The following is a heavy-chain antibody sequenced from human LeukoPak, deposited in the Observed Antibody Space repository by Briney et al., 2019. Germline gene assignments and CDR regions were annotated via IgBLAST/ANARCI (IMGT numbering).Heavy chain of an antibody. CDR3: ARNYYDFWSGYPQTWFDP. J-gene: IGHJ5*02. D-gene: IGHD3-3*01. V-gene: IGHV1-18*01. Sequence: ASVKVSCKASGYTFTSYGISWVRQAPGQGLEWMGWISAYNGNTNYAQKPQGRVTMTTDTSTSTAYMELRSLRSDDTAVYYCARNYYDFWSGYPQTWFDPWGQGTLVTVSS. CDR2: ISAYNGNT. CDR1: GYTFTSYG.